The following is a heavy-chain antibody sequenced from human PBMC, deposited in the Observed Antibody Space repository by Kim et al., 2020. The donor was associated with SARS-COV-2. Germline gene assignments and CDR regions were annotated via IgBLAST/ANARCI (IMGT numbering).Heavy chain of an antibody. V-gene: IGHV3-33*01. J-gene: IGHJ6*02. CDR2: IWYDGSNK. Sequence: VGSLRLSCAASGFTFSSYGMHWVRQAPGKGLEWVAVIWYDGSNKYYADSVKGRFTISRDNSKNTLYLQMNSLRAEDTAVYYCVRGGDYYYYGMDVWGQGTTVTVSS. CDR1: GFTFSSYG. CDR3: VRGGDYYYYGMDV.